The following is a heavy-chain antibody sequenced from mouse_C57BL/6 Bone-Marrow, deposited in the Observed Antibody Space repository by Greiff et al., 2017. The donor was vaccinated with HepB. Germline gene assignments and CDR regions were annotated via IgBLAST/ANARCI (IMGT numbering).Heavy chain of an antibody. CDR3: ARHDGFTGGFAY. D-gene: IGHD2-3*01. CDR2: IYPRSGNT. J-gene: IGHJ3*01. V-gene: IGHV1-81*01. CDR1: GYTFTSYG. Sequence: QVQLQQSGAELARPGASVKLSCKASGYTFTSYGISWVKQRTGQGLEWIGEIYPRSGNTYYNEKFKGKATLTADKSSSTAYMDLRSLTSEDSAVYFCARHDGFTGGFAYWGQGTLVTVSA.